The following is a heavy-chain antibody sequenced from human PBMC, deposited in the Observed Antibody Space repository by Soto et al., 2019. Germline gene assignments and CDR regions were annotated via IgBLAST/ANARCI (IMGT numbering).Heavy chain of an antibody. V-gene: IGHV1-69*13. CDR1: GGTFSSYA. D-gene: IGHD4-17*01. J-gene: IGHJ6*02. CDR2: IIPIFGTA. Sequence: SVKVSCKASGGTFSSYAISWVRQAPGQGLEWMGGIIPIFGTANYAQKFQGRVTITADESTSTAYMELSSLRSEDTAVYYCARVSTVVTSGYYGMDVSGQATTVTGSS. CDR3: ARVSTVVTSGYYGMDV.